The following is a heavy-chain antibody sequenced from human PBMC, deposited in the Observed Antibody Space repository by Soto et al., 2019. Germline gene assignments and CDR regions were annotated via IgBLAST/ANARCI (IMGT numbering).Heavy chain of an antibody. CDR1: GFSFSSYY. J-gene: IGHJ3*02. Sequence: EVQLLEPGGDLRQPGGSLRLSCAASGFSFSSYYMSWVRHVSGKGLQWVSGMSATGGSTYYADTVKGRFTTSRDNSRKTMYLQINSLRADDTAVYYCAKSWGDTWQESAFDIWGLGTMVTVSA. D-gene: IGHD5-18*01. CDR2: MSATGGST. CDR3: AKSWGDTWQESAFDI. V-gene: IGHV3-23*01.